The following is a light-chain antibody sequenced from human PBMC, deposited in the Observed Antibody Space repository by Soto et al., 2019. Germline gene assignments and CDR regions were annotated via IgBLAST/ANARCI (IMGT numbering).Light chain of an antibody. CDR2: AAS. V-gene: IGKV1-9*01. CDR3: QQLDSYPRT. J-gene: IGKJ3*01. CDR1: QDISSY. Sequence: IPLTQSPSSLSAAVGDRVTITCRASQDISSYLAWYQQKPGKAPKLLIYAASTLQGGVPSRFTGSGSGTDFTLTISSLQPEDFAVYFCQQLDSYPRTFGPGTTVDVK.